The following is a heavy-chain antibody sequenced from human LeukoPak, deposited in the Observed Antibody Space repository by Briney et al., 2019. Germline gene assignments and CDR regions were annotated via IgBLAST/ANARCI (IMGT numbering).Heavy chain of an antibody. V-gene: IGHV3-21*01. CDR3: AREEPYYYDSSGYFDY. CDR2: ISSRSSYI. Sequence: GGSLRLSCAASGFTFSSYSMNWVRQAPGKGLGWVSSISSRSSYIYYADSVKGRFTISRDNAKNSLYLQMNSLRAEDTAVYYCAREEPYYYDSSGYFDYWGQGTLVTVSS. D-gene: IGHD3-22*01. CDR1: GFTFSSYS. J-gene: IGHJ4*02.